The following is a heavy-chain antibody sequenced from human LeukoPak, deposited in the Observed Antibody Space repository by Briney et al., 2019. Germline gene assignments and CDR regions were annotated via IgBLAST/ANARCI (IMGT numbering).Heavy chain of an antibody. CDR3: ARDSSKRDYDFWSGYYRFDP. CDR2: INPNSGGT. J-gene: IGHJ5*02. D-gene: IGHD3-3*01. Sequence: ASVKVSCKASGYTFTGYYMHWVRQAPGQGLEWMGRINPNSGGTNYAQKFQGMVTMTRDTSISTAYMELSRLRSDDTAVYYCARDSSKRDYDFWSGYYRFDPWGQGTLVTVSS. V-gene: IGHV1-2*06. CDR1: GYTFTGYY.